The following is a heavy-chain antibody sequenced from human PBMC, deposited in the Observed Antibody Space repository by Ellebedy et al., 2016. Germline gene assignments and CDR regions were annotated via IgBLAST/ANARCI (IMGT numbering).Heavy chain of an antibody. D-gene: IGHD1-26*01. J-gene: IGHJ4*02. CDR3: ARAAGHSGSYLYFDY. Sequence: GGSLRLSCAASGFTVSSNYMSWVRQAPGKGLEWVSVIGTAGDTYYPGSVKGRFTISRKNAKNSLYLQMDSLRAEDTAVYYCARAAGHSGSYLYFDYWGQGTLVTVSS. V-gene: IGHV3-13*01. CDR1: GFTVSSNY. CDR2: IGTAGDT.